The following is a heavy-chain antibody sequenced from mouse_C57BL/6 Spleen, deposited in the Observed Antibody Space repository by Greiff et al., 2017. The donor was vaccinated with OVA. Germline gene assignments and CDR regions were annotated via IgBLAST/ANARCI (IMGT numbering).Heavy chain of an antibody. CDR3: ARSDYFEKAWFAY. J-gene: IGHJ3*01. Sequence: QVQLQQPGTELVKPGASVKLSCKASGYTFTSYWMHWVKQRPGQGLEWIGNINPSNGGTNYNEKFKSKATLTVDKSSSTAYMQLSSLTSEDSTVYYCARSDYFEKAWFAYWGQGTLVTVSA. CDR1: GYTFTSYW. D-gene: IGHD2-13*01. V-gene: IGHV1-53*01. CDR2: INPSNGGT.